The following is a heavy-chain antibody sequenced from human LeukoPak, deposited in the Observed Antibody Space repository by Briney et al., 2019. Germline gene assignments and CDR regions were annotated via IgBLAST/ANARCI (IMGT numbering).Heavy chain of an antibody. J-gene: IGHJ4*02. CDR1: GFTFSSYD. D-gene: IGHD5-18*01. CDR2: ISGTSSYR. V-gene: IGHV3-21*01. Sequence: PGGSLRLSCAASGFTFSSYDMSSVRQAPGKGLEWVSSISGTSSYRFYADSVKGRFTISRDNAKNSLYLQMNSLRAEDASVYYCARGQMQLWLHKDYWGQGTLVTVSS. CDR3: ARGQMQLWLHKDY.